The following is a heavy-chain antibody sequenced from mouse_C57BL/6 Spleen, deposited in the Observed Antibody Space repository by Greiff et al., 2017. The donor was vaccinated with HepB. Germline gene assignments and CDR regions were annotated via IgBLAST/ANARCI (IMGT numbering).Heavy chain of an antibody. D-gene: IGHD2-4*01. CDR2: ISDGGSYT. CDR1: GFTFSSYA. J-gene: IGHJ3*01. V-gene: IGHV5-4*01. Sequence: VQLKQSGGGLVKPGGSLKLSCAASGFTFSSYAMSWVRQTPEKRLEWVATISDGGSYTYYPDNVKGRFTISRDHAKNNLYLQMSHLKSEDTAMYYCAREGGYDYDWFAYWGQGTLVTVSA. CDR3: AREGGYDYDWFAY.